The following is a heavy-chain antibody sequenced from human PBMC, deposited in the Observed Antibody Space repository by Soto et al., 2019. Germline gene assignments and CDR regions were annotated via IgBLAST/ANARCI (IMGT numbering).Heavy chain of an antibody. D-gene: IGHD6-19*01. CDR2: INAGNGNT. V-gene: IGHV1-3*01. Sequence: ASVKVSCKASGYTFTSYAMHWVRQAPGQRLEWMGWINAGNGNTKYSQKFQGRVTITRDTSASTAYMELSSLRSEDTAVYYCARDGGSSGWYYFDLWGQRALVTVSS. CDR1: GYTFTSYA. CDR3: ARDGGSSGWYYFDL. J-gene: IGHJ4*02.